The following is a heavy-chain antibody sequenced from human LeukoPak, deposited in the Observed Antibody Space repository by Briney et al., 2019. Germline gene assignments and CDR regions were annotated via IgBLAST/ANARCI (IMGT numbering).Heavy chain of an antibody. Sequence: PSETLSLTCAVSGYSISSGYYWGWIRQPPGKGLEWIGSIYHSGSTYYNPSLKSRVTISVDTSKNQFSLKLSSVTAADTAVYYCVRVPGLYYFDYWGQGTLVTVSS. CDR1: GYSISSGYY. J-gene: IGHJ4*02. D-gene: IGHD3-16*01. CDR2: IYHSGST. CDR3: VRVPGLYYFDY. V-gene: IGHV4-38-2*01.